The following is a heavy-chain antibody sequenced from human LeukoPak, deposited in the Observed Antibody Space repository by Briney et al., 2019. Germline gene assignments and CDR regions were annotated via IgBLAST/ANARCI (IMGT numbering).Heavy chain of an antibody. CDR2: IYSSGNT. CDR1: GGSIIGFY. J-gene: IGHJ6*02. Sequence: SETLSLTCTVSGGSIIGFYWTWIRQPPGKGLEWIGYIYSSGNTNYNPSLKSRITMSVDTSKNQFSLNLSSVTAADTAVYYCARRSPLAAAGKGPFYYYYGMDVWGQGTTVTVSS. V-gene: IGHV4-59*01. CDR3: ARRSPLAAAGKGPFYYYYGMDV. D-gene: IGHD6-13*01.